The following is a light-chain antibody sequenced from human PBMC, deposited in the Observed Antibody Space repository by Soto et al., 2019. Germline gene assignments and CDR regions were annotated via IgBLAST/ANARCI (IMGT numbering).Light chain of an antibody. CDR3: QQYNNWPPGT. Sequence: EIVLTQSPGTLSLSPGERATLSCRASQSVSSSYLAWYQQKPGQAPRLLIYGASSRATGIPDRFSGSGSGTDFTLTISRLEPEDFAVYYCQQYNNWPPGTFGQGTKVDIK. J-gene: IGKJ1*01. CDR2: GAS. CDR1: QSVSSSY. V-gene: IGKV3-20*01.